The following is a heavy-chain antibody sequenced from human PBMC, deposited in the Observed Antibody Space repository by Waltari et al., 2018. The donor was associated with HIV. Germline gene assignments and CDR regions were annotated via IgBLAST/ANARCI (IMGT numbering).Heavy chain of an antibody. CDR3: ARGYSSNYRIDY. D-gene: IGHD5-18*01. J-gene: IGHJ4*02. Sequence: EVQLVESGGTLVQPGGSLRLSCAASGFTLRNYWMTWVRQAPGKGLEWFSSIKVDGINTNDTESVKGRFTISRENAKKTLSLQMNSLRAEDSAVYYCARGYSSNYRIDYWGQGIVVTVSS. CDR1: GFTLRNYW. CDR2: IKVDGINT. V-gene: IGHV3-74*01.